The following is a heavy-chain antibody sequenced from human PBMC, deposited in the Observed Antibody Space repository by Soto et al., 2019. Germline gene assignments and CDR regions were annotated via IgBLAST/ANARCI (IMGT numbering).Heavy chain of an antibody. CDR3: ARKLYDFWSGYYEGAWFDP. J-gene: IGHJ5*02. CDR2: ISAYNGNT. V-gene: IGHV1-18*01. CDR1: GYTFTSYG. D-gene: IGHD3-3*01. Sequence: QVQLVQSGAEVKKPGASVKVSCKASGYTFTSYGISWVRQAPGQGLEWMGWISAYNGNTNYAQKLQGRVTMTTDTSTSTAYMELRSLRSDDTAVYYRARKLYDFWSGYYEGAWFDPWGQGTLVTVSS.